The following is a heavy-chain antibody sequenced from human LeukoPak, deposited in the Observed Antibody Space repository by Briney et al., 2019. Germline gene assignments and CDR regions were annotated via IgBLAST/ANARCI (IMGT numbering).Heavy chain of an antibody. CDR2: IIPIFGTA. Sequence: ASVKVSCKASGGTFSSYAISWVRQAPGQGLEWMGGIIPIFGTANYAQKFQGRVTINADESTSTAYMELSSLRSEDTAVYYCASGGFYYYDSSGYSIEYFQHWGQGTLVTVSS. CDR1: GGTFSSYA. V-gene: IGHV1-69*13. CDR3: ASGGFYYYDSSGYSIEYFQH. J-gene: IGHJ1*01. D-gene: IGHD3-22*01.